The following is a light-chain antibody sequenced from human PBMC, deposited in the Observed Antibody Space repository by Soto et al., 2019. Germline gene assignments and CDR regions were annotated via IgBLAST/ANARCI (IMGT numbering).Light chain of an antibody. J-gene: IGLJ2*01. CDR2: EVS. CDR1: SSDVGGYNF. Sequence: QLVLTQPPSASGSPGQSVTISCTGTSSDVGGYNFVSWYQQHPGKAPKLLIYEVSERPSGVPDRFSGSKSGNTASLTVSGLQAEDEADYHCSSFAGYNNYVVFGGGTKLTVL. CDR3: SSFAGYNNYVV. V-gene: IGLV2-8*01.